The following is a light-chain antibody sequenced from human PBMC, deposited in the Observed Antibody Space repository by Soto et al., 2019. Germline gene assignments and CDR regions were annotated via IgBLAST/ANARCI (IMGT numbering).Light chain of an antibody. CDR2: KAF. Sequence: SQRTQSPSTLAASVGDRFTITFRASQSISSWLAWYQQKPGKAPKLLIYKAFSIERGVPSKFNGSESGKEFNLTIHSLQPDDFATYYNEQYNSYCTFGQGTKVEIK. V-gene: IGKV1-5*03. J-gene: IGKJ1*01. CDR3: EQYNSYCT. CDR1: QSISSW.